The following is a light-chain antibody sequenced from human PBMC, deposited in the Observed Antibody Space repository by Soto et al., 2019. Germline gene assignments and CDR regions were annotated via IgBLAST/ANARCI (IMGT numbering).Light chain of an antibody. V-gene: IGLV1-47*01. CDR2: KND. Sequence: QSVLTQPPSASGTPGQRVTISCSGGRSNIGSNYVYWYQQFPGTAPKLLILKNDQRPSGVPDRFSGSKSGTSASLAISGLRSEDEADFYCTTWDDTLRSVVFGGGTKLTVL. CDR1: RSNIGSNY. J-gene: IGLJ2*01. CDR3: TTWDDTLRSVV.